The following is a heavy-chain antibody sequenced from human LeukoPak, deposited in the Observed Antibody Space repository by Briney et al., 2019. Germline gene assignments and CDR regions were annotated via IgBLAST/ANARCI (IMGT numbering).Heavy chain of an antibody. CDR2: IDYSGSS. Sequence: SETLPLTCIVSGDSISSGSFYWGWIRQPPGQGLEWIGSIDYSGSSYYNPSLQSRVTKSVDTSKSHFSLKLSSVTAADTAIYYCARLDKGIKAAHFDYWGQGTLVTVSS. V-gene: IGHV4-39*01. J-gene: IGHJ4*02. D-gene: IGHD6-25*01. CDR3: ARLDKGIKAAHFDY. CDR1: GDSISSGSFY.